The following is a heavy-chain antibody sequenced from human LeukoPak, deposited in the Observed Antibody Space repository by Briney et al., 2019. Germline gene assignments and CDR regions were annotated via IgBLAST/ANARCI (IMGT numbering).Heavy chain of an antibody. CDR1: GGSFSGYY. V-gene: IGHV4-34*01. CDR3: AREANTARHFDY. CDR2: INHSGST. D-gene: IGHD5-18*01. J-gene: IGHJ4*02. Sequence: ASETLSLTCAVYGGSFSGYYWSWIRQPPGKGLEWIGEINHSGSTNYNPSLKSRVTISVDTSKNQFSLKLSSVTAADTAVYYCAREANTARHFDYWGQGTLVTVSS.